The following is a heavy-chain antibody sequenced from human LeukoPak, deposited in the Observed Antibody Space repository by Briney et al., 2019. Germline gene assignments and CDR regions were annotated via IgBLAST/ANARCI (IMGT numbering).Heavy chain of an antibody. D-gene: IGHD6-13*01. CDR3: ARDNFSPHSSSWNFDY. V-gene: IGHV4-4*07. J-gene: IGHJ4*02. Sequence: PSETLSLTCTVSGGSISSYYWSWFRQPAGKGLEWFGRIYTSGSTNYNPSLKSRVTMSVDTSKNQFSLKLSSVTAADTAVYYCARDNFSPHSSSWNFDYWGQGTLVTVSS. CDR2: IYTSGST. CDR1: GGSISSYY.